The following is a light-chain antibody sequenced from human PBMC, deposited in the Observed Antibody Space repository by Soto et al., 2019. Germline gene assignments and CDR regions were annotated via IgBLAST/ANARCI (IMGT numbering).Light chain of an antibody. J-gene: IGKJ4*01. V-gene: IGKV1-12*01. Sequence: IQMTESPSSVSASVGDRVTISCRASQVIGSWLAWYQQKPEKAPKLVIYDASSLQSGVPSRFSGSGSGTDFTLTISSLQPEDFATYYCQQANSFXLTFGGGTKLDIK. CDR2: DAS. CDR3: QQANSFXLT. CDR1: QVIGSW.